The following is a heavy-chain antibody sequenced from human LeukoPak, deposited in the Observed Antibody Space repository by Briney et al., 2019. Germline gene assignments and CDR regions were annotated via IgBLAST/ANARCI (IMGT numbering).Heavy chain of an antibody. V-gene: IGHV3-33*01. D-gene: IGHD1-14*01. CDR2: IWYDGSNK. Sequence: GGSLRLSCAASGFTFSSYVMHWVRQAPGKGLEWVAVIWYDGSNKYYADSVKARFTISRDNSKNTLYLQMNSLRAEDTAVYYCARCSKITATRPFDYWGQGTLVTVSS. CDR1: GFTFSSYV. J-gene: IGHJ4*02. CDR3: ARCSKITATRPFDY.